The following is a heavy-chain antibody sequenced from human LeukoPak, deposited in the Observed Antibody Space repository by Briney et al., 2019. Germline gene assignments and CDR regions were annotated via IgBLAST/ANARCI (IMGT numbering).Heavy chain of an antibody. CDR1: GFTFSSYA. V-gene: IGHV3-23*01. Sequence: PGGSLRLSCAASGFTFSSYAMSWVRQAPGKGLEWVSTISDSGGSTYYADSVKGRFTISRDNSKNTLYLQMNSLRAEDTAVYYCATRTRSRDGYNFDYWGQGTLVTVSS. D-gene: IGHD5-24*01. J-gene: IGHJ4*02. CDR2: ISDSGGST. CDR3: ATRTRSRDGYNFDY.